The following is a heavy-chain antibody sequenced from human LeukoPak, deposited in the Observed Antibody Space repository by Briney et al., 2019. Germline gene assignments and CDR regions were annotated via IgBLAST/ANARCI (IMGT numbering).Heavy chain of an antibody. Sequence: GRSLRLSCAASGFTFSSYAMHWARQAPGKGLEWVAVISYDGSNKYYADSVKGRFTISRDNSKNTLYLQMNSLRAEDTAVYYCARDGHDYGDFGNWFDPWGQGTLVTVSS. J-gene: IGHJ5*02. D-gene: IGHD4-17*01. V-gene: IGHV3-30*04. CDR2: ISYDGSNK. CDR1: GFTFSSYA. CDR3: ARDGHDYGDFGNWFDP.